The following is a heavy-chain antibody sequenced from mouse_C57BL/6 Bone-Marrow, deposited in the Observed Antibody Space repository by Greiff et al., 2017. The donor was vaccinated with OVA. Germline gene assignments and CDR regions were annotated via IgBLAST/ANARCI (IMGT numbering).Heavy chain of an antibody. Sequence: VKLQESGPELVKPGASVKISCKASGYAFSSSWMNWVKQRPGKGLEWIGRIYPGDGDTNYNGKFKGKATLTADKSSSTAYMQLSSLTSEYSAVYFCARLYYGSSSYYAMDYWGQGTSVTVSS. V-gene: IGHV1-82*01. CDR1: GYAFSSSW. D-gene: IGHD1-1*01. CDR3: ARLYYGSSSYYAMDY. J-gene: IGHJ4*01. CDR2: IYPGDGDT.